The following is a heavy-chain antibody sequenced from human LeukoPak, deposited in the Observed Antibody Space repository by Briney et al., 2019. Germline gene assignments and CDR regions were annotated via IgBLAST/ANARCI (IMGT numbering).Heavy chain of an antibody. J-gene: IGHJ4*02. Sequence: SETLSLTCAVYGVSFSGYYWSWVRQPPGKGLEWIGEINHSGSTNYNPSLKSRVTISVDTSKNQFSLELSSVTAADTAVYYCARANGVASSYYFDYWGQGTLVTVSS. CDR2: INHSGST. CDR1: GVSFSGYY. D-gene: IGHD2-15*01. V-gene: IGHV4-34*01. CDR3: ARANGVASSYYFDY.